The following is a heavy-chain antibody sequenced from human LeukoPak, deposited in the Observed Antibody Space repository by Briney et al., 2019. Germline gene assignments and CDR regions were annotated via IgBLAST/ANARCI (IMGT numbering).Heavy chain of an antibody. CDR3: ARDPRPSYYYDSGGYFE. V-gene: IGHV3-48*01. CDR1: GFTFSSYS. D-gene: IGHD3-22*01. Sequence: PGGSLRLSCAASGFTFSSYSMNWVRQAPGKGLEWVSFISSSSTTIYYADSVKGRFTVSRDNSKNTLYLQMNSLRAEDTAVYYCARDPRPSYYYDSGGYFEWGQGTLVTVSS. CDR2: ISSSSTTI. J-gene: IGHJ4*02.